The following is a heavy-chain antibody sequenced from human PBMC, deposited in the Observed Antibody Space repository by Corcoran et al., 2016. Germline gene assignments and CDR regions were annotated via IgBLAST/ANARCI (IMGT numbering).Heavy chain of an antibody. J-gene: IGHJ4*02. Sequence: QVQLVESGGGVVQPGRSLRLSCAASGFTFSSYGMHWVRQAPGKGLAWVAVIWYDGSNKYYADSVKGRFTISRDNSKNTLYLQMNSLRAEDTAVYYCARDGGAAAAGTIDYWGQGTLVTVSS. D-gene: IGHD6-13*01. CDR1: GFTFSSYG. CDR2: IWYDGSNK. CDR3: ARDGGAAAAGTIDY. V-gene: IGHV3-33*01.